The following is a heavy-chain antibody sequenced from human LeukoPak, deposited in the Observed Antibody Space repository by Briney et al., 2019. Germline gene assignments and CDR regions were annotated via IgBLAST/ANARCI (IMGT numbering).Heavy chain of an antibody. V-gene: IGHV1-8*01. Sequence: ASVKVSCKASGYTFTSYDINWVRQATGQGLEWMGWMNPNSGNTGYAQKFQGRVTMTRNTSISTAYMELSSLRSEDTAVYYCARDVAAARSDAFDIWGQGTMVTVSS. CDR1: GYTFTSYD. D-gene: IGHD6-13*01. CDR3: ARDVAAARSDAFDI. J-gene: IGHJ3*02. CDR2: MNPNSGNT.